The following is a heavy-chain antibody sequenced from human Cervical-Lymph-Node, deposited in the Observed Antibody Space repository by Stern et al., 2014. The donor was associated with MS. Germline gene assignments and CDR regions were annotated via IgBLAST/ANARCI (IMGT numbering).Heavy chain of an antibody. D-gene: IGHD2-21*01. CDR3: TIPNPAFEY. V-gene: IGHV1-46*01. CDR2: IHPDGGGT. Sequence: QDQLVQSGAEVREPGASVTLSCATSGYLFTTYYIHWVRQAPGQGLEWVGLIHPDGGGTAYAQRFQGRVTVTRDTSTSTVYMTLSSLKSDDTGVFYCTIPNPAFEYWGQGTPVAVSS. J-gene: IGHJ4*02. CDR1: GYLFTTYY.